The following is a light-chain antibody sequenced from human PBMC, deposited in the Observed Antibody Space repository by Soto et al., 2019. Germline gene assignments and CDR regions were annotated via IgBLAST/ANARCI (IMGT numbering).Light chain of an antibody. V-gene: IGKV3-20*01. J-gene: IGKJ2*01. Sequence: EIVLTQSPGTLSLSPGERATLSCRASQSVSSSYLAWYQQKPGQAPRLLIYGASSRATGIPDRFSGSGSGTDFTLTISILEPEDFAVYYCQQYGSSSYTFGQGTQLAIK. CDR2: GAS. CDR3: QQYGSSSYT. CDR1: QSVSSSY.